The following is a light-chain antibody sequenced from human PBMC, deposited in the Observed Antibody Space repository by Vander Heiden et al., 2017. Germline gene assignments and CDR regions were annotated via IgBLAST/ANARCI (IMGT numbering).Light chain of an antibody. Sequence: DIQMTQSPSTLSASVGDRVTITCRASQSISSWLAWYQQKPGKAPKLLIYKASSLESGVPSRFSGSGSGTEFTRTISSLQPDDFATYYCQQYNSYLWTFGQGTKVEIK. CDR3: QQYNSYLWT. V-gene: IGKV1-5*03. CDR2: KAS. J-gene: IGKJ1*01. CDR1: QSISSW.